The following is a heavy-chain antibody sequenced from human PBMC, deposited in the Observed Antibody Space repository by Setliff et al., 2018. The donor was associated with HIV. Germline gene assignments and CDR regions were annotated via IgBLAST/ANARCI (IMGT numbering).Heavy chain of an antibody. D-gene: IGHD3-22*01. CDR3: ARGGGYDRSGYYPFDY. J-gene: IGHJ4*02. Sequence: PSETLSLTCAVSGDSISNNNWWCWVRQPPGKGLEWIGEIYHSGSTNYNPSLKSRVTIPIDRSKNEFSLKLSSVTAAYQAVYYCARGGGYDRSGYYPFDYWGQGTPVTISS. CDR2: IYHSGST. V-gene: IGHV4-4*02. CDR1: GDSISNNNW.